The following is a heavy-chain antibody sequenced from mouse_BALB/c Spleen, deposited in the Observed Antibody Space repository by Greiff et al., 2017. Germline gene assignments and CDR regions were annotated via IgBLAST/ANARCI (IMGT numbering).Heavy chain of an antibody. CDR2: IDPENGNT. D-gene: IGHD1-1*01. J-gene: IGHJ3*01. CDR1: GFNIKDYY. CDR3: ARYYYGSAWFAY. Sequence: VQLKESGAELVRPGALVKLSCKASGFNIKDYYMHWVKQRPEQGLEWIGWIDPENGNTIYDPKFQGKASITADTSSNTAYLQLSSLTSEDTAVYYCARYYYGSAWFAYWGQGTLVTVSA. V-gene: IGHV14-1*02.